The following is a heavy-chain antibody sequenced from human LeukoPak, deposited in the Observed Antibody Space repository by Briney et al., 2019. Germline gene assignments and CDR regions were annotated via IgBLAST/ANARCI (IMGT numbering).Heavy chain of an antibody. CDR2: INPDTGVT. Sequence: GASVKVSCKTSGYSFTDYYMHWVRQAPGQGPEWMGWINPDTGVTNYAQKFQGRVTLTRDTSINTAYMELSRLRSDDTAVYFCARDSKPLAFPPNWFDPWGQGTLVTVSS. J-gene: IGHJ5*02. D-gene: IGHD1-14*01. CDR1: GYSFTDYY. V-gene: IGHV1-2*02. CDR3: ARDSKPLAFPPNWFDP.